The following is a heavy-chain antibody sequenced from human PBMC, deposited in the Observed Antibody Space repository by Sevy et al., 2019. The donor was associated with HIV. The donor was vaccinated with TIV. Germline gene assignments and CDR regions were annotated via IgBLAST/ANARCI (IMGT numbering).Heavy chain of an antibody. CDR1: GITFSYYS. CDR3: ARDRYGSGSSGGYGMDV. CDR2: ISSSSSNI. J-gene: IGHJ6*02. V-gene: IGHV3-21*01. D-gene: IGHD3-10*01. Sequence: GGSLRLSCVGSGITFSYYSMNWVRQAPGKGLEWVSSISSSSSNIYYADSLKGRFTISRDNAKKSLYLQMNSLRAEDTAVYYCARDRYGSGSSGGYGMDVWGQGTTVTVSS.